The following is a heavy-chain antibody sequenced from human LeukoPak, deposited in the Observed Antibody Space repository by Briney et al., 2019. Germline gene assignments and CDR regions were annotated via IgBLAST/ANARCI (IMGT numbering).Heavy chain of an antibody. CDR2: IYHSGST. Sequence: SETMSLTCTVSGGSISSGCYSWSWLRQPPGKGLEWFGLIYHSGSTYYNPSLKSRVTISVDRSKNQFSLKLSSVTAADTAVYYGARVVVVPAATREDAFDIWGQGTMVTVSS. CDR1: GGSISSGCYS. CDR3: ARVVVVPAATREDAFDI. D-gene: IGHD2-2*01. J-gene: IGHJ3*02. V-gene: IGHV4-30-2*01.